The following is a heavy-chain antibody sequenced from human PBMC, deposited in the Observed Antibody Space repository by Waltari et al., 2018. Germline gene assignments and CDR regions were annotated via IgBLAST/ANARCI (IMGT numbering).Heavy chain of an antibody. CDR3: ARDDDSSKGAFDI. J-gene: IGHJ3*02. D-gene: IGHD2-15*01. CDR1: GGSISSYY. V-gene: IGHV4-59*01. CDR2: IYYSGST. Sequence: QVQLQESGPGLVKPSETLSLTCTVSGGSISSYYWSWIRQPPGKGLEWIGYIYYSGSTNYNPSLKSRVTISVDTSKNQFSLKLSSVTAADTAVYYCARDDDSSKGAFDIWGQGTMVTVSS.